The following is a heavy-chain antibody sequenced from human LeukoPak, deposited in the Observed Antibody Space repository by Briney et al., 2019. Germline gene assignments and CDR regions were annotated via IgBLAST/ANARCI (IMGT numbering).Heavy chain of an antibody. CDR3: ARGWLAETTMVTPYNY. V-gene: IGHV1-69*13. CDR1: GGTFSSYA. J-gene: IGHJ4*02. Sequence: ASVKVSCKASGGTFSSYAISWVRQAPGQGLEWMGGIIPMFGTANYAQKFRGRVTITAVESMSTAYMELTSLRYEDTAVYYCARGWLAETTMVTPYNYWGQGTLVTVSS. D-gene: IGHD4-23*01. CDR2: IIPMFGTA.